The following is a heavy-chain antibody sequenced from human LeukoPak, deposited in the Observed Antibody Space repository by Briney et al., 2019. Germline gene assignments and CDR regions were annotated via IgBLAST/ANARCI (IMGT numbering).Heavy chain of an antibody. CDR1: GFTFTSYW. CDR3: ARCFDFWSAFYTGSFDC. V-gene: IGHV3-7*03. CDR2: IKQDGSEK. Sequence: GGSLRLSCAASGFTFTSYWMSWVRQAPGKGLEWVANIKQDGSEKYYVDSVKGRFTISRDNAKNFLYLQMNSLRAEDTAVYYCARCFDFWSAFYTGSFDCWSQGTLVTVSS. J-gene: IGHJ4*02. D-gene: IGHD3-3*01.